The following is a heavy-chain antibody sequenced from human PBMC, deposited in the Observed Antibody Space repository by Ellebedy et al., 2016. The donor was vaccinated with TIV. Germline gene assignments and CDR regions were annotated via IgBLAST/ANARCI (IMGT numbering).Heavy chain of an antibody. V-gene: IGHV7-4-1*02. CDR2: INTNTGNP. CDR1: GYSFTNYA. Sequence: AASVKVSCKASGYSFTNYAMNWVRQAPGHGLEWVGWINTNTGNPTYAQGFTGRFVFSLDTSASTAYLQISSLKAEDTAVYYCARGLGYCGDDCFFLHYYYFYMDVWGRGTTVTVSS. D-gene: IGHD2-21*02. J-gene: IGHJ6*03. CDR3: ARGLGYCGDDCFFLHYYYFYMDV.